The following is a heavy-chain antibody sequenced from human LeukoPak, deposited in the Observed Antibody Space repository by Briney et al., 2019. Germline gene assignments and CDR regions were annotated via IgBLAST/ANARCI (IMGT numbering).Heavy chain of an antibody. CDR1: GFTFSSYG. CDR2: IWYDGSNK. V-gene: IGHV3-33*01. J-gene: IGHJ4*02. CDR3: ASSGSYRFDY. Sequence: SGGSLRLSCAASGFTFSSYGMHWVRQAPGKGLEWVAVIWYDGSNKYYADSVKGRFTISRDNAKNSLYLQMNSLRDKDTAVYYCASSGSYRFDYWGQGTLVTVSS. D-gene: IGHD1-26*01.